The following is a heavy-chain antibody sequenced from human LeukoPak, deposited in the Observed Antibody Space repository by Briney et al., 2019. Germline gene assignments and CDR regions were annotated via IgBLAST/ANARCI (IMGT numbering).Heavy chain of an antibody. D-gene: IGHD6-13*01. CDR3: AKDQARYSSSSYYYMDV. J-gene: IGHJ6*03. V-gene: IGHV3-30*02. CDR2: IRYDGSNK. CDR1: GFTFSSYG. Sequence: PGGSLRLSCAASGFTFSSYGMHWVPQAPGKGLEWVAFIRYDGSNKYYADSVKGRFTISRDNSKNTLYLQMNSLRAEDTAVYYCAKDQARYSSSSYYYMDVWGKGTTVTVSS.